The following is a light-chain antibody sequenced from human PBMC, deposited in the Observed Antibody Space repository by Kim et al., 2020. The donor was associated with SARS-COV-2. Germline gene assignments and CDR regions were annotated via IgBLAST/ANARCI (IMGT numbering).Light chain of an antibody. J-gene: IGLJ7*01. Sequence: GNKVCSWYQQRPAHSPVLVIYQRVKRPSGIPERFSASNSGNTATLTISGTQPTDEADYYCQAWDSNTRIFGSGTQLTVL. V-gene: IGLV3-1*01. CDR2: QRV. CDR3: QAWDSNTRI. CDR1: GNKV.